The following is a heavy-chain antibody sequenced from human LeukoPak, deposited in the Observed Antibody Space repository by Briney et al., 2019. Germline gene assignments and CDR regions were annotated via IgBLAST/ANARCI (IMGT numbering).Heavy chain of an antibody. CDR3: ARRDSSGYYGPYYYYGMDV. CDR1: VYTFTSYG. V-gene: IGHV1-18*01. D-gene: IGHD3-22*01. J-gene: IGHJ6*02. CDR2: ISAYNGNT. Sequence: ASVKVSCKASVYTFTSYGISWGRQAPGQGLEWMGWISAYNGNTNYAQKLQGRVTMTTDTSTSTAYMELRSLRSDDTAVYYCARRDSSGYYGPYYYYGMDVWGQGTTVTVSS.